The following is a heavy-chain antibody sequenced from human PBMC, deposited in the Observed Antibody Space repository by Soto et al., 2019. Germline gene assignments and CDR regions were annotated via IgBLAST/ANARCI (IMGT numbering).Heavy chain of an antibody. CDR3: VTESWYKFEY. CDR1: GLTISDFY. V-gene: IGHV3-11*05. Sequence: QVQLVESGGGLVTPGGSLRLSCEVSGLTISDFYMSWIRQAPGKGLEWVSYTSHNGDSTNYADSVKGRFTMSRDNAKNSLYLQMNSLRVEDTAVYFCVTESWYKFEYWGHGNMVTVSS. J-gene: IGHJ4*01. CDR2: TSHNGDST. D-gene: IGHD1-20*01.